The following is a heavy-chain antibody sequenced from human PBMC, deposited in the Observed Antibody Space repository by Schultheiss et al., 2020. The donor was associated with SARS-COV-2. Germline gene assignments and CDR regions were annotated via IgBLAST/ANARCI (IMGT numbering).Heavy chain of an antibody. CDR3: ARGRFKVSRSHWFDP. CDR1: GGSFSGYF. V-gene: IGHV4-34*01. Sequence: SETLSLTCAVYGGSFSGYFWSWLRQPPGKGLEWIGEITHSGNTNYDPSLKTRVTISVDTSKSQFSLNLNSVTAADTAVYYCARGRFKVSRSHWFDPWGQGTLVTVSS. J-gene: IGHJ5*02. CDR2: ITHSGNT. D-gene: IGHD2-15*01.